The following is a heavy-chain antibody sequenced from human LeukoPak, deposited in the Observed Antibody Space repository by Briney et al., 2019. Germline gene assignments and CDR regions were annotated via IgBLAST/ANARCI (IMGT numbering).Heavy chain of an antibody. Sequence: GGSLRLSCAASGFTFSSYAMSWVRQAPGKGLEWVSAISGSGGSTYYADSVKGRFTISRDNSKNTLYLQMNSLRAEDTAVYYCARDWQQLVPLYYYYGMDVWGQGTTVTVSS. CDR1: GFTFSSYA. J-gene: IGHJ6*02. V-gene: IGHV3-23*01. CDR3: ARDWQQLVPLYYYYGMDV. D-gene: IGHD6-13*01. CDR2: ISGSGGST.